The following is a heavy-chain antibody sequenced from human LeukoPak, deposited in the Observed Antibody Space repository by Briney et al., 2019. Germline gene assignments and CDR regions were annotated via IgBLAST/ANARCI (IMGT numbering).Heavy chain of an antibody. V-gene: IGHV3-74*01. Sequence: SGGSLRLSCAASGFTFSSYWMHWVRQAPGKGLVWVSRINSDGSRTNYADSVKGRFTISRDNAKNTLYLYMETLSVEDTAVYYCARDGLTHPFEDFWGQGTLVTVSS. D-gene: IGHD4/OR15-4a*01. J-gene: IGHJ4*02. CDR2: INSDGSRT. CDR3: ARDGLTHPFEDF. CDR1: GFTFSSYW.